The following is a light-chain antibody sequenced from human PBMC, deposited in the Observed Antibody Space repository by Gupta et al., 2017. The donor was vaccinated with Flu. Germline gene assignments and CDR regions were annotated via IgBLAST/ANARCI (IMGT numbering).Light chain of an antibody. V-gene: IGKV1-39*01. CDR1: EDINTY. J-gene: IGKJ2*01. CDR3: QQTYNMPPT. Sequence: DIQMTPSPSSLYVSLGDTISLTCRASEDINTYLNWYQQRPGESPKLLVYSASILQSGVPSKFSGSGSGTDFTLTITNVQPGDFATYYCQQTYNMPPTFGQGTKL. CDR2: SAS.